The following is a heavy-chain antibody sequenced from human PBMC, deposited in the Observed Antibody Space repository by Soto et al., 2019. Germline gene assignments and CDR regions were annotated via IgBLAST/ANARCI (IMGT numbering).Heavy chain of an antibody. J-gene: IGHJ4*02. CDR3: ALRSMAVVPEY. CDR2: LYYGRSA. D-gene: IGHD3-22*01. Sequence: QVQLQESGPGLVKPSETLSLTCAVSGDSISSYYCMWIRQPPGKGLESIGYLYYGRSANYNPSLKXRLTXSXHTATNHCSLTLSSMTAADTAVYYCALRSMAVVPEYWGQGTLVTVSS. V-gene: IGHV4-59*01. CDR1: GDSISSYY.